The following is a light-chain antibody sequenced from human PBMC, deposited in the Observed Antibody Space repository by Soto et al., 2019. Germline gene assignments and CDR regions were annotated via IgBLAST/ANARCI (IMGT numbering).Light chain of an antibody. Sequence: QSALTQPASVSGSPGQSITISCTGTSSDVGSHNLVSWYQQYPGKAPKLIIFEASKRPSGVSNRFSGSKSGNTASLTISGLQAEDEADYYCCSNDAGSTYVFGTGTKVTVL. CDR1: SSDVGSHNL. CDR2: EAS. J-gene: IGLJ1*01. CDR3: CSNDAGSTYV. V-gene: IGLV2-23*01.